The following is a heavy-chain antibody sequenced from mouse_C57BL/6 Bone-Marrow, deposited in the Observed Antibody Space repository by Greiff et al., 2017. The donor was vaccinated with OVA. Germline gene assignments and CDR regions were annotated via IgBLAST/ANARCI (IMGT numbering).Heavy chain of an antibody. Sequence: QVQLQQSGAELMKPGASVKLSCKATGYTFTGYWIEWVKQRPGHGLEWIGEILPGSGSTNYNEKFKGKATFTADTSSNTAYMQLSSLTSEASALYYCARVGSGQLMPQFDYWGQGTTLTVSS. CDR2: ILPGSGST. V-gene: IGHV1-9*01. CDR3: ARVGSGQLMPQFDY. CDR1: GYTFTGYW. D-gene: IGHD3-2*02. J-gene: IGHJ2*01.